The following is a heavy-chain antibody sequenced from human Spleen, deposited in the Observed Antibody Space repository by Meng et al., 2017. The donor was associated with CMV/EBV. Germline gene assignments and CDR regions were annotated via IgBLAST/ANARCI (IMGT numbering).Heavy chain of an antibody. CDR3: ARGLIVVVPAGEKFDP. D-gene: IGHD2-2*01. J-gene: IGHJ5*02. CDR1: GFTFSSYW. V-gene: IGHV3-74*01. Sequence: GGSLRLSCAASGFTFSSYWIHWVRQAPGKGLVWVSRINSDGSSTSYADSVKGRFTISRDNAKSTLYLQMNSLRAEDTAVYYCARGLIVVVPAGEKFDPWGQGTLVTVSS. CDR2: INSDGSST.